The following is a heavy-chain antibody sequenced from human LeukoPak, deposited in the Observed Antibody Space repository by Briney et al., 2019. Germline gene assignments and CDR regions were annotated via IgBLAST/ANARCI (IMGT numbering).Heavy chain of an antibody. D-gene: IGHD6-13*01. CDR3: TKHHISRWYASYFDY. V-gene: IGHV4-31*03. J-gene: IGHJ4*02. CDR1: GGSMSSDGYY. Sequence: SETLSLTCTVSGGSMSSDGYYWSWIRQHPGKGLEWIGPIYYSGSTYYNPSLKSRIIISVDTSKNQFSLKLSSVTAADTAVYYCTKHHISRWYASYFDYWGQGALVTVSS. CDR2: IYYSGST.